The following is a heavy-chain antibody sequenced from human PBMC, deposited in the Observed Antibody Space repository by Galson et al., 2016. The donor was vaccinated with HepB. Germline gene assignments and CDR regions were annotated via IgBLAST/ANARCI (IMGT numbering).Heavy chain of an antibody. CDR3: AKDFGREYYGSSGP. D-gene: IGHD3-22*01. Sequence: SLRLSCAASGFTFSIYAMNWVRQPPGKGLEWVSTVMGSGVTTYYADSVKGRFTVSRDNFRNTVYLQMNSLRAEDTAVYYCAKDFGREYYGSSGPRGQGTLVTVSS. V-gene: IGHV3-23*01. CDR2: VMGSGVTT. CDR1: GFTFSIYA. J-gene: IGHJ5*02.